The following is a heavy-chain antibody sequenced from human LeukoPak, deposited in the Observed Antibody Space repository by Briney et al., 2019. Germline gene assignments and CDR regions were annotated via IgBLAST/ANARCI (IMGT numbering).Heavy chain of an antibody. CDR2: INQDASEK. V-gene: IGHV3-7*01. J-gene: IGHJ4*02. CDR3: AREDYYDGSIDN. D-gene: IGHD3-22*01. Sequence: PGGSLRLSCAASGFTFSTCWMSWVRQTPGKGLEWVANINQDASEKYYVDSVKGRFTISRDNAKNSLYLLMNSLRADATAVYYCAREDYYDGSIDNWGQGTLVTVSS. CDR1: GFTFSTCW.